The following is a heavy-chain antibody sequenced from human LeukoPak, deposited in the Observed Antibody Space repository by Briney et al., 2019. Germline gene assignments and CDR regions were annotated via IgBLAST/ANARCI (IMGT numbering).Heavy chain of an antibody. Sequence: PGGTLRLSYAASGFTFSSHGMSWVRQAPGKGLEWVSTISGSGDNTYYADSVKGRFTISRDNSKNTLYLQMNSLRAEDTAVYYCARVTYGSGTYGAFDYWGQGTLVTVSS. V-gene: IGHV3-23*01. CDR1: GFTFSSHG. CDR2: ISGSGDNT. J-gene: IGHJ4*02. D-gene: IGHD3-10*01. CDR3: ARVTYGSGTYGAFDY.